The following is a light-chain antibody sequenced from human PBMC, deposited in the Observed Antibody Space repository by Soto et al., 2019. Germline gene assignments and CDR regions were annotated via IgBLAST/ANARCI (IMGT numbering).Light chain of an antibody. Sequence: QSVLTQPPSASGTPGQRVTISCSGSSSNIGSNTVNWYQQLPGTAPKLLVYSDNQRPSGVPDRFSGSKSGTSASLAISGLQSEYESDYYCAAWDDSLSAYVFATGTKVTVL. CDR1: SSNIGSNT. V-gene: IGLV1-44*01. CDR2: SDN. CDR3: AAWDDSLSAYV. J-gene: IGLJ1*01.